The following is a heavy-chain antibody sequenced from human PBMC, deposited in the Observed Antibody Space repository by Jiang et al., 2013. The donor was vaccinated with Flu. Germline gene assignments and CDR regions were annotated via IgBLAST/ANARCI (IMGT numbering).Heavy chain of an antibody. V-gene: IGHV3-48*01. J-gene: IGHJ4*02. CDR1: GLTFSSYS. Sequence: VQLVESGGGLVQPGGSLTLSCAASGLTFSSYSMNWVRQAPGKGLEWVSYIGGIGSAIYYADSVKGRFIITRDNAKNSTHLQMSSLRVEDTAVYYCAPMVRGVMGIGGQGTLVVVSS. CDR3: APMVRGVMGI. CDR2: IGGIGSAI. D-gene: IGHD3-10*01.